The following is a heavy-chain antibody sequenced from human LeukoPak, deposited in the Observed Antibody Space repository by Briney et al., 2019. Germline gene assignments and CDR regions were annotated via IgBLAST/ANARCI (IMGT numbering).Heavy chain of an antibody. CDR3: ARQGYSSNN. J-gene: IGHJ4*02. CDR2: INHSGST. CDR1: GGSFSGYY. V-gene: IGHV4-34*01. Sequence: PSKTLSLTCAVYGGSFSGYYWSWIRQPPGKGLEWIGEINHSGSTNYNPSLKSRVTISVDTSKNQFSLKLSSVTAADTAVYYCARQGYSSNNWGQGTLVTVSS. D-gene: IGHD6-13*01.